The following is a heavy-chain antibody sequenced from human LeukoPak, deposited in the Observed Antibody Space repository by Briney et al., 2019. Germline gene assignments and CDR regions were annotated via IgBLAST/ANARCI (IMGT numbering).Heavy chain of an antibody. D-gene: IGHD5-12*01. CDR2: ISAYNGNT. CDR3: ARVRRWLQCFDY. V-gene: IGHV1-18*01. J-gene: IGHJ4*02. Sequence: GASVKVSCKASGYTFTSYGISWVRQAPGQGLEWMGWISAYNGNTNYAQKLQGRVTMTRDTSISTAYMELSRLRSDDTAVYYCARVRRWLQCFDYWGQGTLVTVSS. CDR1: GYTFTSYG.